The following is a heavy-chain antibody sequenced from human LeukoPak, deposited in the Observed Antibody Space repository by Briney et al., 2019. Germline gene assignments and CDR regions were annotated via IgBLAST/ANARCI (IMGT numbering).Heavy chain of an antibody. V-gene: IGHV3-9*01. CDR2: ISWNSGSI. CDR1: GFTFDDYA. J-gene: IGHJ4*02. D-gene: IGHD4-11*01. CDR3: ARARLHHDY. Sequence: PGRSLRLSCAASGFTFDDYAMHWVRQAPGKGLEWVSGISWNSGSIGYADSVKGRFTISRDNAKNSLYLQMNSLRAEDTAVYYCARARLHHDYWGQGTLVTVSS.